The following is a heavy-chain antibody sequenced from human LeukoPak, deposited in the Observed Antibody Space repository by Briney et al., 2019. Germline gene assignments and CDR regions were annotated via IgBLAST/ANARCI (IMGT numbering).Heavy chain of an antibody. D-gene: IGHD4-11*01. CDR1: GFTLSSYW. V-gene: IGHV3-7*01. CDR3: ANARSNYDGWFDP. Sequence: GGSLRLSCAASGFTLSSYWMTWVRQAPGKGLEWVAYIKQDGSEKYYMDSVKGRFTISRDNAKNSLYLQMNSLRAEDTAVYYCANARSNYDGWFDPWGQGTLVTVSS. J-gene: IGHJ5*02. CDR2: IKQDGSEK.